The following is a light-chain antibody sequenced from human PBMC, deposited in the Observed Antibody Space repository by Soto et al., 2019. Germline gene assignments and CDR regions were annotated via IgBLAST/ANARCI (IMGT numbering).Light chain of an antibody. CDR1: TGAVTTGHY. CDR2: DTS. CDR3: LLYYSGARV. J-gene: IGLJ2*01. V-gene: IGLV7-46*01. Sequence: QAVVTQEPSLTVSPGGTVTLTCGSSTGAVTTGHYPYWFQQKPGQAPRTMIYDTSDKHSWTPARFSGSLLGGKAALTLSGAQPEDEADYYCLLYYSGARVFGGGTKLTVL.